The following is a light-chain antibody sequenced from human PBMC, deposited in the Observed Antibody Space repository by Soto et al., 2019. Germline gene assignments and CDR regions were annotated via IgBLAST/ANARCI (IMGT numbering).Light chain of an antibody. CDR1: QSVSSN. V-gene: IGKV3-15*01. CDR2: GAS. J-gene: IGKJ4*01. CDR3: QQYNSYFT. Sequence: EIVMTQSPATLSVSPGERATLSCRASQSVSSNLAWYQQKPGQAPRLLIYGASTRATGIPARFSGSGSGTDFTLTISRLQPDDFATYYCQQYNSYFTFRGGTKVDIK.